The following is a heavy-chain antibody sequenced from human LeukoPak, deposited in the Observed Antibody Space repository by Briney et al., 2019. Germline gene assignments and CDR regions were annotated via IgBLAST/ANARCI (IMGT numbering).Heavy chain of an antibody. D-gene: IGHD3-22*01. CDR3: ARGYDDSSGSFDY. CDR2: IWYDGRNK. CDR1: GFTFSSYG. V-gene: IGHV3-33*01. Sequence: GRSLRLSCAASGFTFSSYGMHWVRQAPGKGLEWVAVIWYDGRNKYYADSVKGRFTISRDSSKKTLYLQMNSLRAEDTAVYYCARGYDDSSGSFDYWGQGTLVTVSS. J-gene: IGHJ4*02.